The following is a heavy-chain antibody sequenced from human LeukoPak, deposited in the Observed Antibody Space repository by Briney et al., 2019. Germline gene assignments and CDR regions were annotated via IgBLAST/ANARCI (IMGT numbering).Heavy chain of an antibody. D-gene: IGHD2-8*01. V-gene: IGHV4-38-2*02. CDR1: NSVSSGYH. Sequence: SETLSLTCSGNSVSSGYHWVWIRQPPGGGLEWIGSTYHRGNTYYNSSLKSRASISIDMSKSQVSLNLSSVTAADTAVYYCARGLKSECAHGVCYGNYCYMDVWGKGTTVTVSS. CDR2: TYHRGNT. J-gene: IGHJ6*03. CDR3: ARGLKSECAHGVCYGNYCYMDV.